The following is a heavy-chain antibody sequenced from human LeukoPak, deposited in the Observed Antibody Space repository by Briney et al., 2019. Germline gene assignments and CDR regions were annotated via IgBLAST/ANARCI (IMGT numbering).Heavy chain of an antibody. V-gene: IGHV1-2*02. CDR3: ALLGGITMVRGVIFDY. CDR2: INPNSGGT. D-gene: IGHD3-10*01. Sequence: GASVKVSCKASGYSLTGHYMHWVRQAPGQGLEWMGWINPNSGGTNYAQKFQGRVTMTRDTSISTAYMELSRLRSDDTAVYYCALLGGITMVRGVIFDYWGQGTLVTVSS. J-gene: IGHJ4*02. CDR1: GYSLTGHY.